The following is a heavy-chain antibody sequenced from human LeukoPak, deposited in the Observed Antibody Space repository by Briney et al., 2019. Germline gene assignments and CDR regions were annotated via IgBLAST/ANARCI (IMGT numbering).Heavy chain of an antibody. CDR2: ISGSGGST. CDR1: GFTFSSYA. Sequence: PGGSLRLSCAASGFTFSSYAMSWVRQAPGKGLEWVSAISGSGGSTYYADSVKGRFTISRDNAKNSLYLQMNSLRAEDTAVYYCARTQGTYSPSYDFWSGGTAPCFDYWGQGTLVTVSS. J-gene: IGHJ4*02. D-gene: IGHD3-3*01. V-gene: IGHV3-23*01. CDR3: ARTQGTYSPSYDFWSGGTAPCFDY.